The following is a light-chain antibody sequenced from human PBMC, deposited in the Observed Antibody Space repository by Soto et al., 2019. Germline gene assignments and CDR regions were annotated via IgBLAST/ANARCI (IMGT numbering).Light chain of an antibody. J-gene: IGLJ3*02. Sequence: QSALTQPASVSGSPGQSITISCTGTSSDVGGYNYVSWYQQHPGKAPKLIIYDVSNRPSGVSNRFSGSKSGNTASLTISGLQAEDEADYYCNSYGSSITLLFGGGTKLTVL. V-gene: IGLV2-14*03. CDR1: SSDVGGYNY. CDR3: NSYGSSITLL. CDR2: DVS.